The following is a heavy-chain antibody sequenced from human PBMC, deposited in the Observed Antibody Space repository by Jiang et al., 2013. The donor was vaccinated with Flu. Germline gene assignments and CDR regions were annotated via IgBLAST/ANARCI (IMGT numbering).Heavy chain of an antibody. CDR2: IWYDGSNK. V-gene: IGHV3-33*01. CDR3: ARDSSPITQLRWFTYYYYGMDV. J-gene: IGHJ6*02. Sequence: VQLVESGGGVVQPGRSLRLSCAASGFTFSSYGMHWVRQAPGKGLEWVAVIWYDGSNKYYADSVKGRFTISRDNSKNTLYLQMNSLRAEDTAVYYCARDSSPITQLRWFTYYYYGMDVWGQGTTVTVSS. D-gene: IGHD4-23*01. CDR1: GFTFSSYG.